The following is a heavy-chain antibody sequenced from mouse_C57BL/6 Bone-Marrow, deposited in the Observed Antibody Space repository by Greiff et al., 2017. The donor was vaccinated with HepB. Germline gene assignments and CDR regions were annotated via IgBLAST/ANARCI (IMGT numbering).Heavy chain of an antibody. J-gene: IGHJ4*01. CDR3: ARSPRQLRPLGAMDY. CDR1: GYSFTGYY. V-gene: IGHV1-42*01. CDR2: INPSTGGT. D-gene: IGHD3-2*02. Sequence: EVKLVESGPELVKPGASVKISCKASGYSFTGYYMNWVKQSPEKSLEWIGEINPSTGGTTYNQKFKAKATLTVDKSSSTAYMQLKSLTSEDSAVYYCARSPRQLRPLGAMDYWGQGTSVTVSS.